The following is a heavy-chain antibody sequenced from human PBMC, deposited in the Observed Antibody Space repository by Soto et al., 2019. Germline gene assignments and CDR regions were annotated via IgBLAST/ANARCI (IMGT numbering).Heavy chain of an antibody. V-gene: IGHV4-61*01. J-gene: IGHJ5*02. CDR2: IYYSGST. CDR1: GGSVSSGSYY. D-gene: IGHD3-3*01. CDR3: ARDTYYDLWSGYYFYNWFYP. Sequence: QVQLQESGPGLVKPSETLSLTCTVSGGSVSSGSYYWSWIRQPPGKGLEWIGYIYYSGSTNYNPSLKSRVNIPVDTSKNMFSLKLSSVTAADTAVYYCARDTYYDLWSGYYFYNWFYPWGQGTLVTVSA.